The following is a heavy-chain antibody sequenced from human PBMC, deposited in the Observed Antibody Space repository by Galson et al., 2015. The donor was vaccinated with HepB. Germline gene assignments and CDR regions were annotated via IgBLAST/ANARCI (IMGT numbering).Heavy chain of an antibody. CDR1: GYTFTSYA. J-gene: IGHJ5*02. V-gene: IGHV1-3*01. CDR2: INAGNGNT. Sequence: SVKVSCKASGYTFTSYAMHWVRQAPGQRLEWMGWINAGNGNTKYSQKFQGRVTITRDTSASTAYMELSSLRSEDTAVYFCARAAPYSSSLRWFDPWGQGTLVTVSS. CDR3: ARAAPYSSSLRWFDP. D-gene: IGHD6-13*01.